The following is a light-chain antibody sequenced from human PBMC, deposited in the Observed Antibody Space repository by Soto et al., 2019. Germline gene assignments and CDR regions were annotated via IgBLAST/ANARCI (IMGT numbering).Light chain of an antibody. CDR3: CSYAGNYTFV. J-gene: IGLJ1*01. V-gene: IGLV2-11*01. CDR2: DVS. Sequence: QSVPTQPRSVSGSPGQSVTISCTGTSSDVGGYHYVSWYQQHPGKAPKLMIYDVSKRPSGVPHRFTGSKSDNTASLTISGLQAEDEADYYCCSYAGNYTFVFGTGTKVTVL. CDR1: SSDVGGYHY.